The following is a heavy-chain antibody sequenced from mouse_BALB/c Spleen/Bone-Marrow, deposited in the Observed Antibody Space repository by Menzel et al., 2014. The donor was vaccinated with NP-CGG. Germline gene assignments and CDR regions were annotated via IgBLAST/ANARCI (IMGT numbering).Heavy chain of an antibody. CDR1: GFAFSSYD. Sequence: EVKLEESGGGLVKPGGSLKLSCAASGFAFSSYDMSWVRQTPEKRLEWVAYIGSGGGSTYYPDTVKGRFTISRDNAKNTLYLQMSSLKSEDTAMYYCAREVLRDYFDYWGQGTTLTVSS. J-gene: IGHJ2*01. CDR3: AREVLRDYFDY. D-gene: IGHD1-1*01. V-gene: IGHV5-12-1*01. CDR2: IGSGGGST.